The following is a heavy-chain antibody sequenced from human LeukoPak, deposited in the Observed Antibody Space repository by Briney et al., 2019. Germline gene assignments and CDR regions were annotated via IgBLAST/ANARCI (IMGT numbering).Heavy chain of an antibody. V-gene: IGHV4-59*01. Sequence: SETLSLTCTVSGGSISSYYWSWIRQPPGKGLEWIGYIYYSGSTNYNPSLKRRVTISVDTSKNQFSLTLSSVTAADTAVYYCARVSGAMDWYFDLWGRGTLVTVSS. CDR3: ARVSGAMDWYFDL. D-gene: IGHD2-2*01. CDR2: IYYSGST. J-gene: IGHJ2*01. CDR1: GGSISSYY.